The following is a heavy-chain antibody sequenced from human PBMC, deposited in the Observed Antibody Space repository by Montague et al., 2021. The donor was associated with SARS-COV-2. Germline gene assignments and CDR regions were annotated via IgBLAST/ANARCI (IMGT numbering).Heavy chain of an antibody. CDR3: LNYHGSGSYGDF. J-gene: IGHJ4*02. CDR2: IIASGVRT. D-gene: IGHD3-10*01. V-gene: IGHV3-23*01. Sequence: SLRLSCAASCFTFSTYAMTWVRQAPGKGLEWVSSIIASGVRTHYPDSVKGRFTISRDNSKNTLYLQMSSLRAEDTAVYFCLNYHGSGSYGDFWGQGTLVTGSP. CDR1: CFTFSTYA.